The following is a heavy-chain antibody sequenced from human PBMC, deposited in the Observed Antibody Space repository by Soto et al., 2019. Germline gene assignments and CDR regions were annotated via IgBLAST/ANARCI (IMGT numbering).Heavy chain of an antibody. J-gene: IGHJ4*02. CDR2: ISTTSSTI. CDR3: VRDYCRTTTCRFDY. Sequence: GGSLRLSCAASGFTFSSYSMNWVRQAPGKGLEWVSYISTTSSTIYHADSVKGRFTISRDNAKNSLYLQMDSLRDEDTAVYYCVRDYCRTTTCRFDYWGQGTPVTVSS. V-gene: IGHV3-48*02. D-gene: IGHD2-2*01. CDR1: GFTFSSYS.